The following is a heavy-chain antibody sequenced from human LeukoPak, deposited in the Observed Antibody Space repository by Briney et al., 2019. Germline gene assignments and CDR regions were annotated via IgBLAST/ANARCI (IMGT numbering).Heavy chain of an antibody. CDR1: GYSFDYYW. CDR2: IYPDDSDS. CDR3: ARHVPSYYYMDV. Sequence: GESLKISCKASGYSFDYYWIAWVRQMPGKGLEWMGIIYPDDSDSTYSPSFQGQVTISVDKSINTAYLQWSSLKASDTAMYYCARHVPSYYYMDVWGKGTTVTVSS. V-gene: IGHV5-51*01. J-gene: IGHJ6*03.